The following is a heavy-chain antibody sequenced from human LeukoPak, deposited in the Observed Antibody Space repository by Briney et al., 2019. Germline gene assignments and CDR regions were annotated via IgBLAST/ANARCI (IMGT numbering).Heavy chain of an antibody. CDR1: GFTFSNHA. CDR3: ARGLSGAPDY. V-gene: IGHV3-64*02. Sequence: PGGSLRLSCVGSGFTFSNHALHWVRQFPGKGLEYVSAISNNGRSTHYTDSVKGRFTVSRDNSKETVYLQLGSLRPEDTALYYCARGLSGAPDYWGRGTLVTVSS. CDR2: ISNNGRST. D-gene: IGHD3-10*01. J-gene: IGHJ1*01.